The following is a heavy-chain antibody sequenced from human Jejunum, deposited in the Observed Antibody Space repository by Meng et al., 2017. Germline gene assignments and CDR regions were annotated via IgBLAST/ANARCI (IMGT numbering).Heavy chain of an antibody. V-gene: IGHV4-4*02. J-gene: IGHJ4*02. Sequence: QVQLQESGPGLVRPSGTLTLTCSVSGDSISSNNRWTWVRQPPGRGLEWIGEIYHGGDTNYNPSLTSPVPISVDKSKNQFTLRLNSVTAADTAIYYCARDWGCRDGYCFSGLLEFWGQGILVTVSS. CDR2: IYHGGDT. CDR1: GDSISSNNR. CDR3: ARDWGCRDGYCFSGLLEF. D-gene: IGHD2-15*01.